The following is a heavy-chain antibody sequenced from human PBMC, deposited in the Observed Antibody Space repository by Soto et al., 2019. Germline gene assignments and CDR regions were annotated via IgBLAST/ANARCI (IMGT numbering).Heavy chain of an antibody. Sequence: PGGSLRLSCAASGFTFSSYAMSWVRQAPGKGLEWVSAISGSGGSTYYADSVKGRFTISRDNSKNTLYLQMNSLRAEDTAVYYCAKDHGYSGTWSGWIHLHHYGMDVWGQGTTVTVSS. CDR2: ISGSGGST. D-gene: IGHD3-10*01. V-gene: IGHV3-23*01. CDR3: AKDHGYSGTWSGWIHLHHYGMDV. J-gene: IGHJ6*02. CDR1: GFTFSSYA.